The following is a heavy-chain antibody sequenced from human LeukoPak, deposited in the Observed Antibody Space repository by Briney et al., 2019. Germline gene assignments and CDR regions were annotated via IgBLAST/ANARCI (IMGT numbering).Heavy chain of an antibody. CDR1: GFTVSSNY. CDR3: ARTGYSSSWYVGFDY. CDR2: IYSGGST. V-gene: IGHV3-66*01. D-gene: IGHD6-13*01. Sequence: PGGSLRLSCAASGFTVSSNYTSWVRQAPGKGLEWVSVIYSGGSTYYADSVKGRFTISRDNSKNTLYLQMNSLRAEDTAVYYCARTGYSSSWYVGFDYWGQGTLVTVSS. J-gene: IGHJ4*02.